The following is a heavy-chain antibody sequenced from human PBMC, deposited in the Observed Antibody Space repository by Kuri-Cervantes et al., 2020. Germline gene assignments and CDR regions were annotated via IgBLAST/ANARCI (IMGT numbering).Heavy chain of an antibody. V-gene: IGHV1-69*05. J-gene: IGHJ6*03. CDR2: IIPIFGTA. CDR3: ARVVDTAMVGYMDV. Sequence: SVKVSCKASGDTFTGYYIHWVRQAPGQGLEWMGGIIPIFGTANYAQKFQGRVTITTDESTSTAYMELSSLRSEDTAVYYCARVVDTAMVGYMDVWGKGTTVTVSS. D-gene: IGHD5-18*01. CDR1: GDTFTGYY.